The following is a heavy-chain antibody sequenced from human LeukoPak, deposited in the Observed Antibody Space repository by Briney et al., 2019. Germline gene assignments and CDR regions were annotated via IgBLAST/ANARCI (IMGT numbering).Heavy chain of an antibody. V-gene: IGHV3-23*01. CDR2: ISGSGGST. Sequence: PGGSLRLSCAASGFTFSSYAMSWVRQAPGKGLEWVSAISGSGGSTYYADSVKGRFTISRGNSKNTLYLQMNSLRAEDTAVYYCAKDRGGAYDSSGYHEFDYWGQGTLVTVSS. CDR1: GFTFSSYA. D-gene: IGHD3-22*01. J-gene: IGHJ4*02. CDR3: AKDRGGAYDSSGYHEFDY.